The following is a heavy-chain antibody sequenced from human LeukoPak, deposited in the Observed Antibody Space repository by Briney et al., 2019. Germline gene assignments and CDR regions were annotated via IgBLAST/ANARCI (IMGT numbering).Heavy chain of an antibody. CDR1: GYTFTSYG. J-gene: IGHJ6*03. D-gene: IGHD3-10*01. Sequence: GASVKVSCKASGYTFTSYGISWVRQAPGQGLEWMGWISAYNGNTNYAQKLQGRVTMTTDTSTSTAYMELRSLRSDDTAVYYCARSIAFGSGSFPYYYYYMDVWGKGTTVTISS. CDR2: ISAYNGNT. CDR3: ARSIAFGSGSFPYYYYYMDV. V-gene: IGHV1-18*01.